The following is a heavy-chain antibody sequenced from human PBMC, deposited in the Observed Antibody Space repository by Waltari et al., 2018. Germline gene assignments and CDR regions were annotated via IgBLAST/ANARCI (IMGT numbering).Heavy chain of an antibody. J-gene: IGHJ4*02. CDR1: SYASPSDD. CDR2: MNPNSGNT. D-gene: IGHD2-15*01. Sequence: QDHLVHSRAEVTKPGAALKVACTASSYASPSDDINWVRQATGQGLEWMGWMNPNSGNTGYAQKFQGRVTITRNTSISTAYMELSSLRSEDTAVYYCARGLGHIVGNWGQGTLVTVSS. V-gene: IGHV1-8*03. CDR3: ARGLGHIVGN.